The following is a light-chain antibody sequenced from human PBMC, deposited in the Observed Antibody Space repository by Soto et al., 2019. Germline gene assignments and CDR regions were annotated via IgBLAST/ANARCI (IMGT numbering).Light chain of an antibody. Sequence: DIQMTQSPSTLSGSVGDRVTITCRASQTISSWLAWYQQKPGKAPKLLIYKASTLKSGVPSRFSGSGSGTDFTLTISRLQPEDIATYYCQQYENLPTFGQGTRLEI. CDR3: QQYENLPT. CDR2: KAS. V-gene: IGKV1-5*03. CDR1: QTISSW. J-gene: IGKJ5*01.